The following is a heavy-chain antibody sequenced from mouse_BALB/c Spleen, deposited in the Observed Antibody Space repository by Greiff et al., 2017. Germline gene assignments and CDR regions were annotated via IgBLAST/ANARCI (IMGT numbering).Heavy chain of an antibody. J-gene: IGHJ3*01. CDR3: ARGPLPAWFAY. CDR2: ISDGGSYT. Sequence: EVMLVESGGGLVKPGGSLKLSCAASGFTFSDYYMYWVRQTPEKRLEWVATISDGGSYTYYPDSVKGRFTISRDNAKNNLYLQMSSLKSEDTAMYYCARGPLPAWFAYWGQGTLVTVSA. V-gene: IGHV5-4*02. CDR1: GFTFSDYY.